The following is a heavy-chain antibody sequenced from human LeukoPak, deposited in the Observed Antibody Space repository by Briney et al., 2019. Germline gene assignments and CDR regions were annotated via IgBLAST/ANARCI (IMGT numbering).Heavy chain of an antibody. Sequence: PGGSLRLSCAASGFTFSSYSMNWVRQAPGKGLEWVSYISSSSSTIYYADSVKGRFTISRDTAKNSLYLQMNSLRAEDTAVYYCAKEMAVARYYFDYWGQGTLVTVSS. D-gene: IGHD6-19*01. CDR2: ISSSSSTI. CDR3: AKEMAVARYYFDY. CDR1: GFTFSSYS. J-gene: IGHJ4*02. V-gene: IGHV3-48*01.